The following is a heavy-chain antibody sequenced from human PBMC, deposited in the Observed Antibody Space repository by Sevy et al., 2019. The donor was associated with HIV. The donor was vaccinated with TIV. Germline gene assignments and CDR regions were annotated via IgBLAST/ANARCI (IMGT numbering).Heavy chain of an antibody. CDR2: IKSKTEGGQT. CDR1: GFIFSNAW. Sequence: GGSLRLSCAASGFIFSNAWMNWVRQAPGKGLEWVGRIKSKTEGGQTDYAAAVKGRFTISSDDSKTILYLQMISLATEDTAVYNCTTNSRYDFWRGHYAFDYWGQGTLVTVSS. D-gene: IGHD3-3*01. J-gene: IGHJ4*02. V-gene: IGHV3-15*07. CDR3: TTNSRYDFWRGHYAFDY.